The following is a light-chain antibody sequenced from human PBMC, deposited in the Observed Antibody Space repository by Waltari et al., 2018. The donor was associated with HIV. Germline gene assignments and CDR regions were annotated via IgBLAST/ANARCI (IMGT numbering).Light chain of an antibody. CDR2: RNN. J-gene: IGLJ2*01. V-gene: IGLV1-47*01. CDR3: AAWDDTLTVV. Sequence: QSVLTQPPSASGTPGQSVTISCSGTSSNIGTNYVYWYQQFPGTAPKLLIYRNNKRPSGGPDRVSGSKAGTSASLAISGLRSDDEADYYCAAWDDTLTVVFGGGTKLTVL. CDR1: SSNIGTNY.